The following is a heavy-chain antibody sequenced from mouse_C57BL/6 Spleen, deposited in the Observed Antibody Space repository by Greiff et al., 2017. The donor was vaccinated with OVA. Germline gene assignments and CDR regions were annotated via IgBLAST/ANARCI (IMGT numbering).Heavy chain of an antibody. V-gene: IGHV6-3*01. Sequence: EVQGVESGGGLVQPGGSMKLSCVASGFTFSNYWMNWVRQSPEKGLEWVAQIRLKSDNYATHYAESVKGRFTISRDDSKSSVYLQMNNLRAEDTGIYYCTDEAFAYWGQGTLVTVSA. CDR3: TDEAFAY. CDR2: IRLKSDNYAT. J-gene: IGHJ3*01. CDR1: GFTFSNYW.